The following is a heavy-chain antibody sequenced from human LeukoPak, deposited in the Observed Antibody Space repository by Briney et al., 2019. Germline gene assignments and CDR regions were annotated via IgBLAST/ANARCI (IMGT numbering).Heavy chain of an antibody. V-gene: IGHV3-7*01. CDR1: GFTFSSYW. Sequence: GGSLRLSCAASGFTFSSYWMSWVRQAPGKGLEWVANIKQDGSEKHYVDSVKGRFTISRDNAKNSLYLQMNSLRAEDTAVYYCARDFGPVAVYYYYYMDVWGKGTTVTVSS. CDR3: ARDFGPVAVYYYYYMDV. D-gene: IGHD6-19*01. CDR2: IKQDGSEK. J-gene: IGHJ6*03.